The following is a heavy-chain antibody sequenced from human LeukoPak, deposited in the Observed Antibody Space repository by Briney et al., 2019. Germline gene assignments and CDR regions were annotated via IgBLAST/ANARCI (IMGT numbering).Heavy chain of an antibody. D-gene: IGHD6-19*01. J-gene: IGHJ4*02. CDR1: GFTFSYNW. CDR2: IKEDGSEK. CDR3: ARDSGWYPVDY. Sequence: PGGSLRLSCAASGFTFSYNWMTWVRQAPGKGLEWVANIKEDGSEKNYVDSVKGRFTISRDNAKNSLYLQMNSLRAEDTAVYYCARDSGWYPVDYWGQGTLVTVSS. V-gene: IGHV3-7*01.